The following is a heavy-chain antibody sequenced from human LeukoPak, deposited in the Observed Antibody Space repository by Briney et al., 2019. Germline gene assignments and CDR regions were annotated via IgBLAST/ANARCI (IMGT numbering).Heavy chain of an antibody. V-gene: IGHV3-9*01. J-gene: IGHJ6*03. CDR3: AKDYGSSWSDYMDV. Sequence: GGSLRLSCAASGFTFDDYAMHWVRQAPGKGLEWVSGISWNSGSIGYADSVKGRFTISRDNAKNSLYLQMNSLRAEDTAVYYCAKDYGSSWSDYMDVWGKGTTVTVSS. D-gene: IGHD6-13*01. CDR1: GFTFDDYA. CDR2: ISWNSGSI.